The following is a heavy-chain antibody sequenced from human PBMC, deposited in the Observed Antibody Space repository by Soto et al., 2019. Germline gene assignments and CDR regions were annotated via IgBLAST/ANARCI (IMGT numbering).Heavy chain of an antibody. J-gene: IGHJ2*01. D-gene: IGHD1-1*01. CDR1: GFSFSDYY. V-gene: IGHV3-11*01. CDR3: VRISVRPRAIRTAPGRWYFDL. Sequence: QVQLVESGGGLVKPGGSLRLSCAASGFSFSDYYMSWIRQAPGKGLEWISYISTSGSTLFYADSVKGRFTISRDNARNSLYLQISCLRAEDTAVYYCVRISVRPRAIRTAPGRWYFDLWGRGALATVSS. CDR2: ISTSGSTL.